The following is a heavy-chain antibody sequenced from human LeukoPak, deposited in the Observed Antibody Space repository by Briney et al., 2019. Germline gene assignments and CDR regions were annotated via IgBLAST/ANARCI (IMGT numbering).Heavy chain of an antibody. CDR3: ARDRYAYSSGWYYFDY. V-gene: IGHV1-2*02. CDR2: INPNSGGT. CDR1: GYTFTGYC. D-gene: IGHD6-19*01. Sequence: ASVKVSCKASGYTFTGYCMHWVRQAPGQGLEWMGWINPNSGGTNYAQKFQGRVTMTRDTSISTAYMELSRLRSDDTAVYYCARDRYAYSSGWYYFDYWGQGTLVTVSS. J-gene: IGHJ4*02.